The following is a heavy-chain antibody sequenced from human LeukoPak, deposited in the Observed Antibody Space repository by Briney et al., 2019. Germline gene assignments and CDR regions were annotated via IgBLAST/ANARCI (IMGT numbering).Heavy chain of an antibody. V-gene: IGHV1-46*01. Sequence: ASVKVSCKASGYTFTSYYMHWVRQAPGQGLEWMGIINPSGGSTGYAQKFQGRVTMTTDTSTSTAYMELRSLRSDDTAVYFCARAYYHDTSSYQGFDFWGQGTLVTVSS. D-gene: IGHD3-22*01. J-gene: IGHJ4*02. CDR1: GYTFTSYY. CDR3: ARAYYHDTSSYQGFDF. CDR2: INPSGGST.